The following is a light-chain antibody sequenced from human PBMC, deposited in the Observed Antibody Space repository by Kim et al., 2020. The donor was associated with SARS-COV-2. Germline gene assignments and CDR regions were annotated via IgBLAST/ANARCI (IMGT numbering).Light chain of an antibody. V-gene: IGLV1-44*01. Sequence: ELTQPPSASGTPGQRVIISCSGSRSNIGSNTVNWYQQLPGMAPKLLIYSNDQRPSGVPDRFSASKSGTSASLAISGLQSEDETDYYCAAWDDSLIGVVFGGGTQLTVL. CDR1: RSNIGSNT. CDR2: SND. J-gene: IGLJ2*01. CDR3: AAWDDSLIGVV.